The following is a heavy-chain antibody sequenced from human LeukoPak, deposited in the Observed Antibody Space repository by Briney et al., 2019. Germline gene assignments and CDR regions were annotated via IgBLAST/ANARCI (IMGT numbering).Heavy chain of an antibody. CDR1: GGTFSSYA. Sequence: GASVKVSCKGPGGTFSSYAISWVRQAPGQGLEWMGGIIPIFGTANYAQKFQGRVTITTDESTSTAYMELSSLRSEDTAVYYCARVQGIKLELRSWGQGTLVTVSS. V-gene: IGHV1-69*05. CDR3: ARVQGIKLELRS. D-gene: IGHD1-7*01. CDR2: IIPIFGTA. J-gene: IGHJ4*02.